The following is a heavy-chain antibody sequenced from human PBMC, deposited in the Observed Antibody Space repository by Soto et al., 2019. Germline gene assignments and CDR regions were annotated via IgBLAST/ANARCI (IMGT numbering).Heavy chain of an antibody. CDR1: GGSVTSGSYY. CDR3: ARWWSGSRQGFDP. J-gene: IGHJ5*02. V-gene: IGHV4-31*03. Sequence: SETLSLTCTVSGGSVTSGSYYWSWIRQHPGKGLEWIGYIYYSGSTYYSPSLKSRVTISVDTSKNQFSLKLSSVTAADTAVYYCARWWSGSRQGFDPWGQGTLVTVSS. CDR2: IYYSGST. D-gene: IGHD3-3*01.